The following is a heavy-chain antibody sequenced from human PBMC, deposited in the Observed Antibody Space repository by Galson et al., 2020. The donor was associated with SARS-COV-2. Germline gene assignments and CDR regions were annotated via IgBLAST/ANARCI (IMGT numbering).Heavy chain of an antibody. CDR3: ARDPAPGRMDV. J-gene: IGHJ6*02. V-gene: IGHV3-11*01. Sequence: KIGESLKISCVASGFTFSDYYMSWIRQAPGKGLEWLSYIGRSGSPTYYADSVKGRFTLSRDNAKNSLYLEMNSLRAEDTAVYYCARDPAPGRMDVWGQGNTVTVSS. CDR2: IGRSGSPT. CDR1: GFTFSDYY.